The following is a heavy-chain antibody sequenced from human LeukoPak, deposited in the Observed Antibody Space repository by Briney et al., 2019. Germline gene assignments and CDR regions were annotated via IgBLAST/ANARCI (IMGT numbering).Heavy chain of an antibody. CDR2: ISSSSYI. V-gene: IGHV3-21*01. CDR1: GFTFSSYS. CDR3: ARDLRDSSGWYYFDY. J-gene: IGHJ4*02. Sequence: GGSLRLSCAASGFTFSSYSMNWVRQAPGKGPEWVSSISSSSYIYYADSVKGRFTISRDNAKNSLYLQMNSLRAEDTAVYYCARDLRDSSGWYYFDYWGQGTLVTVSS. D-gene: IGHD6-19*01.